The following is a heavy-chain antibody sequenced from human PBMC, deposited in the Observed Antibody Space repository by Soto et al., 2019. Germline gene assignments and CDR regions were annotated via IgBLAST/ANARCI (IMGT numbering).Heavy chain of an antibody. V-gene: IGHV3-9*01. D-gene: IGHD6-19*01. CDR3: ARDLADPPYYYGMDV. J-gene: IGHJ6*02. CDR2: ISWNSGSI. CDR1: GFTFSNYA. Sequence: GGSLRLSCAVFGFTFSNYAMHWVRQAPGKGLEWVSGISWNSGSIGYADSVKGRFTISRDNAKNSLYLQMNSLRAEDTAVYYCARDLADPPYYYGMDVWGQGTTVTVSS.